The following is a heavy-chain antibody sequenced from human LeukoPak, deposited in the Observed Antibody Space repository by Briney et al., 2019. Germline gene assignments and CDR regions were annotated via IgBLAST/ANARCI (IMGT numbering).Heavy chain of an antibody. V-gene: IGHV4-59*12. J-gene: IGHJ3*02. CDR2: IYYSGST. D-gene: IGHD7-27*01. CDR1: GGSISSYY. CDR3: ATLTGDRDAFDI. Sequence: PSETLSLTCTVSGGSISSYYWSWIRQPPGKGLEWIGYIYYSGSTNYNPSLKSRVTISVDTSKNQFSLKLSSVTAADTAVYYCATLTGDRDAFDIWGQGTMVTVSS.